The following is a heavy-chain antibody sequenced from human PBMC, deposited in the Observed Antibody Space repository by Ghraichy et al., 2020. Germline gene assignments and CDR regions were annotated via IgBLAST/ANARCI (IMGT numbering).Heavy chain of an antibody. D-gene: IGHD2-2*02. CDR1: GYTFTSYG. CDR3: ASPSRRYCSSTSCYTNYYYGMDV. CDR2: ISAYNGNT. J-gene: IGHJ6*02. Sequence: ASVKVSCKASGYTFTSYGISWVRQAPGQGLEWMGWISAYNGNTNYAQKLQGRVTMTTDTSTSTAYMELRSLRSDDTAVYYCASPSRRYCSSTSCYTNYYYGMDVWGQGTTVTVSS. V-gene: IGHV1-18*01.